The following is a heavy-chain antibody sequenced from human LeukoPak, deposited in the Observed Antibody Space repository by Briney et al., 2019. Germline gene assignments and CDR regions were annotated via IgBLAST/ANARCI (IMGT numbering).Heavy chain of an antibody. V-gene: IGHV4-61*02. CDR1: GSSISSGSYY. CDR2: IYTSGST. Sequence: SQTLSLTCTVSGSSISSGSYYWSWIRQPAGNGLEWIGRIYTSGSTNYNPSLKSRVTISVDTSKNQFSLKLSSVTAADTAVYYCARAPPEGIAVAGAFDYWGQGTLVTVSS. CDR3: ARAPPEGIAVAGAFDY. D-gene: IGHD6-19*01. J-gene: IGHJ4*02.